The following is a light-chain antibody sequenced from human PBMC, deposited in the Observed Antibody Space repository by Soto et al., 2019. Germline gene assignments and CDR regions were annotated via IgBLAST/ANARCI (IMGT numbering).Light chain of an antibody. CDR2: GAS. CDR3: QQYDSTPPT. CDR1: QSVNSNY. V-gene: IGKV3-20*01. Sequence: PGDRATLSCRASQSVNSNYLAWYQRKPGQAPRLLIYGASNSATDIPYRFSASGSGTDFTLTITRLEAEDFAVYYCQQYDSTPPTFGQGTKVEVK. J-gene: IGKJ1*01.